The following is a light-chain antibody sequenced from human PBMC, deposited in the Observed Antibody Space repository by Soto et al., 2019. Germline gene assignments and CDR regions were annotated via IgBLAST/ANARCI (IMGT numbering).Light chain of an antibody. CDR2: GAS. Sequence: EIVMTQSPATLSVSPGERATLSCRASQSVSTNLAWYQQKPGQAPRLLIYGASSRANGIPARFSGSGSGTVFILTISSLQSEDSAVYYCQQYNNWLTWTFGQGTKVEIK. CDR3: QQYNNWLTWT. V-gene: IGKV3-15*01. J-gene: IGKJ1*01. CDR1: QSVSTN.